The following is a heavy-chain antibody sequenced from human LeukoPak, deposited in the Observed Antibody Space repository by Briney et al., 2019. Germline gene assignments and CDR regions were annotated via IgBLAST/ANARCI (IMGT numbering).Heavy chain of an antibody. V-gene: IGHV3-7*01. CDR1: GFTFSSYW. Sequence: PGGSLRLSCAASGFTFSSYWMTWVRQAPGKGLEWVANINPDGSDKKYVDSVEGRFSISRDNAENSLFLQMDSLRAEDTAVYYCARYNYYGSSGHLYWGQGTLVTVSS. CDR3: ARYNYYGSSGHLY. CDR2: INPDGSDK. J-gene: IGHJ4*02. D-gene: IGHD3-22*01.